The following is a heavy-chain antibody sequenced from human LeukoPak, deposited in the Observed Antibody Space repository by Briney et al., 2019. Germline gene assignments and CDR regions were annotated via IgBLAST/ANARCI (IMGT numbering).Heavy chain of an antibody. Sequence: PGGSLRLSCAASGFTFSSYAMHWVRQAPGKGLEWVAVISYDGSNKYYADSVKGRFTISRDNSKNTLYLQMNSLRAEDTAVYYCAKHPQLLFVFFDYWGQGTLVTVSS. CDR3: AKHPQLLFVFFDY. CDR1: GFTFSSYA. V-gene: IGHV3-30-3*02. CDR2: ISYDGSNK. J-gene: IGHJ4*02. D-gene: IGHD2-2*01.